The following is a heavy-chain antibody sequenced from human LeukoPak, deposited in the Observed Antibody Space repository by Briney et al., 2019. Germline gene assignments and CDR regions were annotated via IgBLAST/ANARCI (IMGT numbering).Heavy chain of an antibody. Sequence: AASVKVSCKASGYTFTSYDINWVRQATGPGLEWMGWMNPNRGNTGYAQKFQGRVTITRNTSISTAYMELSSLRSEDTAVYYCAGGRRITMVRGVIMPTKGYYYYMDVWGKGTTVTVSS. D-gene: IGHD3-10*01. CDR2: MNPNRGNT. CDR1: GYTFTSYD. J-gene: IGHJ6*03. CDR3: AGGRRITMVRGVIMPTKGYYYYMDV. V-gene: IGHV1-8*03.